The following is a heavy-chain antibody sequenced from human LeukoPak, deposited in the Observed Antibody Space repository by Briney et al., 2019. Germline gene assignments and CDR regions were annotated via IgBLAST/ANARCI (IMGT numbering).Heavy chain of an antibody. CDR3: ARVAGDSDWLSGYYYYYYGMDV. D-gene: IGHD3-9*01. CDR2: ISAYNGNT. J-gene: IGHJ6*02. V-gene: IGHV1-18*01. CDR1: GYTFTSYG. Sequence: GASVKVSCKASGYTFTSYGISWARQAPGQGLEWMGWISAYNGNTNYAQKLQGRVTMTTDTSTSTAYMELRSLRSDDTAVYYCARVAGDSDWLSGYYYYYYGMDVWGQGTTVTVSS.